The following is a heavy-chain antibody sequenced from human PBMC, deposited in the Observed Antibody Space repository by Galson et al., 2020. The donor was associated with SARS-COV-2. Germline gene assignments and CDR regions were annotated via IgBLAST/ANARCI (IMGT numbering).Heavy chain of an antibody. V-gene: IGHV4-34*01. Sequence: SETLSPTCAVYGGSLTGSYWSWIRQPPGKGLERNGYITHSGGTYYNPSLKSRVTISGDRSKNQFSLRLSSVTAADTAVYYCARLHYGEYAPEAFDIWGPGRRVTVAS. J-gene: IGHJ3*02. CDR3: ARLHYGEYAPEAFDI. CDR1: GGSLTGSY. CDR2: ITHSGGT. D-gene: IGHD4-17*01.